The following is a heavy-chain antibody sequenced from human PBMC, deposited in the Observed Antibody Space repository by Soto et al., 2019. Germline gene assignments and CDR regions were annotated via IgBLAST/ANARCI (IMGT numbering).Heavy chain of an antibody. CDR2: LNTYGNT. J-gene: IGHJ5*02. V-gene: IGHV4-4*07. CDR1: GGSISSYR. CDR3: GRESGETWDYEAS. Sequence: QVQLQESGPGLVRPSETLSLTCTVSGGSISSYRWSWIRQPAGKGLEWIGRLNTYGNTHYNPSLKSRVTVSVDTSRNQFFLTLRSDTAADSAVYHCGRESGETWDYEASWGQGTPVTVSS. D-gene: IGHD1-7*01.